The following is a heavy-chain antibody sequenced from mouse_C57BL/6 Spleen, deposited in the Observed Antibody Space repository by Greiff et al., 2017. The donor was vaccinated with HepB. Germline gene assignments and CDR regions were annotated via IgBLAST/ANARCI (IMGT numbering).Heavy chain of an antibody. CDR1: GYTFTNYW. Sequence: QVQLQQSGAELVRPGTSVKMSCKASGYTFTNYWIGWAKQRPGHGLEWIGDIYPGGGYTNYNEKFKGKATLTADKSSSTAYMQFSSLTSEDSAIYYCARRYSNYGSWFAYWGQGTLVTVSA. J-gene: IGHJ3*01. D-gene: IGHD2-5*01. V-gene: IGHV1-63*01. CDR3: ARRYSNYGSWFAY. CDR2: IYPGGGYT.